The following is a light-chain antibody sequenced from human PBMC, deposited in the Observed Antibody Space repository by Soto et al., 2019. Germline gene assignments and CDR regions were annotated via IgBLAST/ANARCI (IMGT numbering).Light chain of an antibody. J-gene: IGLJ1*01. CDR1: GSDVGGYNY. CDR2: DVT. V-gene: IGLV2-14*01. Sequence: QSVLTQPASVSGSTGQSITISCTGTGSDVGGYNYVSWYQQFSGKAPKLLIYDVTNRPSGVSDRFSGSKSGNTASLTISGLQAEDEADYSCSSYTSSSTPWVFGTGTKVTVL. CDR3: SSYTSSSTPWV.